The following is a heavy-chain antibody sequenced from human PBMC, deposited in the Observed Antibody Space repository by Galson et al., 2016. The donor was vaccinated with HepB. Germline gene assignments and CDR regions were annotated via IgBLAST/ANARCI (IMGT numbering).Heavy chain of an antibody. CDR3: ARRAAGSYWYIDL. J-gene: IGHJ2*01. CDR2: IDPSGGRT. CDR1: GYIFINYY. V-gene: IGHV1-46*01. D-gene: IGHD6-13*01. Sequence: SVKVSCKASGYIFINYYLHWVRQAPGQGLEWMGTIDPSGGRTTYAQTFQGRVSMTRDTSTSTLYMELSSLRSEDTAVYYCARRAAGSYWYIDLWGRGTLVTVSS.